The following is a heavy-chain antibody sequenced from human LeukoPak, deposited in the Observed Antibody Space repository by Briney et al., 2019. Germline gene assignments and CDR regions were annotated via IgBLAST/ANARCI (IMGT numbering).Heavy chain of an antibody. Sequence: SETLSLTCAVYGGSFSGYYWSWIRQPPGKGLEWIGEINHSGSTNYNPSLKSRVTISVDTSKNQFSLKLSSVTAADTAVYYCARDALRLGELSLSFDYWGQGTLVTVSS. CDR3: ARDALRLGELSLSFDY. CDR2: INHSGST. CDR1: GGSFSGYY. V-gene: IGHV4-34*01. D-gene: IGHD3-16*02. J-gene: IGHJ4*02.